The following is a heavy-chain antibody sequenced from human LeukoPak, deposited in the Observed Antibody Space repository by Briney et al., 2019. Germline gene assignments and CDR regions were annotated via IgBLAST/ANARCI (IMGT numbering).Heavy chain of an antibody. CDR1: GYTFTGYY. V-gene: IGHV1-2*02. D-gene: IGHD1-14*01. CDR3: ARDPKVVAVPDGRKDRNDP. J-gene: IGHJ5*02. CDR2: INPNSGGT. Sequence: GASVKVSCKASGYTFTGYYMHWVRQAPGQGLEWMGWINPNSGGTNYAQKFQGRVTMTRDTSISTAYLELSRLSSEDTAVYYCARDPKVVAVPDGRKDRNDPWGQGTLVIVSS.